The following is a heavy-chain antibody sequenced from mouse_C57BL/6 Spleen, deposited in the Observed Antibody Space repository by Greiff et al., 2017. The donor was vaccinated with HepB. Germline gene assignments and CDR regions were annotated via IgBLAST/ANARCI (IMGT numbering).Heavy chain of an antibody. CDR3: ARQTYYGSFDY. V-gene: IGHV5-12*01. D-gene: IGHD1-1*01. J-gene: IGHJ2*01. CDR1: GFTFSDYY. Sequence: EVQGVESGGGLVQPGGSLKLSCAASGFTFSDYYMYWVRQTPEKRLEWVAYISNGGGSTYYPDTVKGRFTISRDNAKNTLYLQMSRLKSEDTAMYYCARQTYYGSFDYWGQGTTLTVSS. CDR2: ISNGGGST.